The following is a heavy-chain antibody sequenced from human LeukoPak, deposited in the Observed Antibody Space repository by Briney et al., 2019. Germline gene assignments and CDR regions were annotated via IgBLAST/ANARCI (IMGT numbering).Heavy chain of an antibody. D-gene: IGHD2-2*01. V-gene: IGHV3-7*01. J-gene: IGHJ6*04. CDR1: GLPFSFYW. CDR3: ARDGCSSTSCYTRGDV. Sequence: PGGSLRLSCVASGLPFSFYWMSWVRQAPGKGLEWVANIKQDGSEKYYINSVKGRFTISRDNAENSLYLQMNSLRAEDTAVYYCARDGCSSTSCYTRGDVWGKGTTVTVSS. CDR2: IKQDGSEK.